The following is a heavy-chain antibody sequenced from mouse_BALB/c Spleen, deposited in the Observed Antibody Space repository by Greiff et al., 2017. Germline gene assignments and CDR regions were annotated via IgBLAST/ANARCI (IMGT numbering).Heavy chain of an antibody. D-gene: IGHD2-4*01. CDR1: GFTFTDYY. V-gene: IGHV7-3*02. CDR3: ARDAITTFAY. Sequence: DVHLVESGGGLVQPGGSLRLSCATSGFTFTDYYMSWVRQPPGKALEWLGFIRNKANGYTTEYSASVKGRFTISRDNSQSILYLQMNTLRAEDSATYYCARDAITTFAYWGQGTLVTVSA. CDR2: IRNKANGYTT. J-gene: IGHJ3*01.